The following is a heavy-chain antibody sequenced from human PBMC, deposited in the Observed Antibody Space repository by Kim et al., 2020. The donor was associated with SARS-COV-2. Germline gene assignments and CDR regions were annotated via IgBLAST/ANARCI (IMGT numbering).Heavy chain of an antibody. CDR3: ARDLAFMITFGGVIVNHLYGMDV. CDR2: IYHSGST. V-gene: IGHV4-38-2*02. D-gene: IGHD3-16*02. CDR1: GYSISSGYY. J-gene: IGHJ6*02. Sequence: SETLSLTCTVSGYSISSGYYWGWIRQPPGKGLEWIGSIYHSGSTYYNPSLKSRVTISVDTSKNQFSLKLSSVTAADTAVYYCARDLAFMITFGGVIVNHLYGMDVWGQGTTVTVSS.